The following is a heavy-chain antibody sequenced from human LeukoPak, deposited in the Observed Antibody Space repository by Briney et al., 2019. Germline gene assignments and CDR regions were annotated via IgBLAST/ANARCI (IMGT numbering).Heavy chain of an antibody. J-gene: IGHJ4*02. CDR1: GDSINGFS. CDR3: ARPNYNYPYYFDY. D-gene: IGHD5-24*01. V-gene: IGHV4-59*08. CDR2: IYYSGST. Sequence: PSETLSLTCTVSGDSINGFSWSWIRQSPGKGLEWIGYIYYSGSTNYSPSLKSRVTISVDTSKNQFSLKLSSVTAADTAVYYCARPNYNYPYYFDYWGQGTLVTVSS.